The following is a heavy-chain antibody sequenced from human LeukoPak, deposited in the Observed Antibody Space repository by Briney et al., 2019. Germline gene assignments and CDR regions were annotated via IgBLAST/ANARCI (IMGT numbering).Heavy chain of an antibody. CDR2: ISYDGSNK. CDR1: GFTFSSYG. V-gene: IGHV3-30*18. J-gene: IGHJ4*02. Sequence: GGSLRLSCAASGFTFSSYGMHWVRQAPGKGLEWVAVISYDGSNKYYADSVKGRFTISRDNSKNTLYLQMNSLRADDTAVYYCANLSPGRPIDYWGQGTLVTVSS. CDR3: ANLSPGRPIDY.